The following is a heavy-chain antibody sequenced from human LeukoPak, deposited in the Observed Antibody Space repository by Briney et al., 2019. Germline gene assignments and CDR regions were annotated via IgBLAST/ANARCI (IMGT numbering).Heavy chain of an antibody. V-gene: IGHV4-30-2*01. CDR2: IYHSGST. CDR3: ARVVVQLWSQFDY. D-gene: IGHD5-18*01. CDR1: GGSISRGGYS. J-gene: IGHJ4*02. Sequence: SETLSLTCAVSGGSISRGGYSWSWIRQPPGKGLEWIGYIYHSGSTYYNPSLKSRVTISVDRSKNQFSLKLSSVTAADTAVYYCARVVVQLWSQFDYWGQGTLVTVSS.